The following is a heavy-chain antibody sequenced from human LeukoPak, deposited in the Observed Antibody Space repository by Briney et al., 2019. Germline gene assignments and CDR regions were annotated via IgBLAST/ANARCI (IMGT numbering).Heavy chain of an antibody. CDR3: ARDLEVEWELGAFDI. CDR1: GYTFTSYG. V-gene: IGHV1-18*01. J-gene: IGHJ3*02. Sequence: ASVKVSCKASGYTFTSYGISWVRQAPGQGLEWMGWISAYNGNTNYAQKLQGRVTMTTDTSTSTAYMELRSLRSDDTAVYCCARDLEVEWELGAFDIWGQGTMVTVSS. CDR2: ISAYNGNT. D-gene: IGHD1-26*01.